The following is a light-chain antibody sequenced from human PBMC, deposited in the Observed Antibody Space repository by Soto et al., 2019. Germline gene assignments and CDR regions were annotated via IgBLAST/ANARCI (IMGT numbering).Light chain of an antibody. V-gene: IGLV2-23*01. CDR2: EGS. J-gene: IGLJ1*01. Sequence: QSALTQPASVSGSPGQSITISCTGTSSDVGSSNLVSWYQQHPGKAPKVMIYEGSKRPSGVSNRFSGSKSGNTASLTISGLQAEDEADYYCCSFATSSTDAFGTGTKLTVL. CDR3: CSFATSSTDA. CDR1: SSDVGSSNL.